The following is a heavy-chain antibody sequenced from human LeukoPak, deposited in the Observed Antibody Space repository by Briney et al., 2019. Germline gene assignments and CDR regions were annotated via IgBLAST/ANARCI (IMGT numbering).Heavy chain of an antibody. V-gene: IGHV4-4*07. CDR3: ARDYSAGRGYFDY. J-gene: IGHJ4*02. CDR2: IYASGST. Sequence: PSETLSLTCTVSGGSISSYYWNWIRQPARQALEWIGRIYASGSTSYNPSLKSRVTMSVDTSKNQFSLRLSSVTAADTAVYYCARDYSAGRGYFDYWGQGALVTVSS. CDR1: GGSISSYY. D-gene: IGHD3-22*01.